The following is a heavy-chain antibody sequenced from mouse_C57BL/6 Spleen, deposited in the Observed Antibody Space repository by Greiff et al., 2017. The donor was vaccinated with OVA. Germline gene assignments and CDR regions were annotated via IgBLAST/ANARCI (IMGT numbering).Heavy chain of an antibody. CDR2: ISDGGSYT. CDR3: AREAYDYAMDY. V-gene: IGHV5-4*01. D-gene: IGHD6-5*01. CDR1: GFTFSSYA. Sequence: EVKLVESGGGLVKPGGSLKLSCAASGFTFSSYAMSWVRQTPEKRLEWVATISDGGSYTYYPDNVKGRFTISRDNAKNNLYLQMSHLKSEDTAMYYCAREAYDYAMDYWGQGTSVTVSS. J-gene: IGHJ4*01.